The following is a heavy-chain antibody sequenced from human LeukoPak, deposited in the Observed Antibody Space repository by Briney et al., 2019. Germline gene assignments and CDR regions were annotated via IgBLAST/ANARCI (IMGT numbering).Heavy chain of an antibody. J-gene: IGHJ4*02. CDR1: GFSVSSNY. D-gene: IGHD2-2*01. Sequence: GGSLRLSCAVSGFSVSSNYMIWVRQAPGKGLEWVSLIYGGGDTYYADSVKGRFTISRDNSKNTVYLQMNNLRAEDTAVYYCTRDACTSTACYDYWGQGTLVTVSS. V-gene: IGHV3-53*01. CDR2: IYGGGDT. CDR3: TRDACTSTACYDY.